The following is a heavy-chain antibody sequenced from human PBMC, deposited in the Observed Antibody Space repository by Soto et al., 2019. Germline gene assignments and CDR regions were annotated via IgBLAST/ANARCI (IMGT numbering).Heavy chain of an antibody. V-gene: IGHV3-74*01. CDR2: INSDGSGI. J-gene: IGHJ6*02. D-gene: IGHD1-1*01. CDR3: ARDRSYNMDV. Sequence: GGSLRLSCAASGFTFRSYCMHWVRQAPGKGLTWVSRINSDGSGINYADSVKGRFTISRDNAKNTLYLQMSSLRAEDSAVYYCARDRSYNMDVWGQGTTVTVSS. CDR1: GFTFRSYC.